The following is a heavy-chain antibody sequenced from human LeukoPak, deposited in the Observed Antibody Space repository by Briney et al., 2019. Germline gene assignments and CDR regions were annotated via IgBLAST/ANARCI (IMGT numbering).Heavy chain of an antibody. CDR2: ISGSGGST. CDR1: GFTFSSYA. J-gene: IGHJ4*02. D-gene: IGHD4-17*01. CDR3: AKDGYGDYVRRYYFDY. Sequence: GGSLRLSCAASGFTFSSYAMSWVRQAPGKGLEWVSAISGSGGSTYYADSVKGRFTISRDNSKNTLYLQMNSLRAEDTAVYYCAKDGYGDYVRRYYFDYWGQGTLVTVSS. V-gene: IGHV3-23*01.